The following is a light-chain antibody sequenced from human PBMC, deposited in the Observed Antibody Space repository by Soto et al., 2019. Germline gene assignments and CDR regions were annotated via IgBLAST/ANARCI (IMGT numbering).Light chain of an antibody. CDR2: AAS. CDR1: QTISRY. J-gene: IGKJ5*01. CDR3: QQSYSTLIT. V-gene: IGKV1-39*01. Sequence: DIQLTQSPSSLSASVGDRVTITCRASQTISRYLNWYQQKVGKAPKLLIYAASNLQSGVPSRISGSGSGTDFTLSISSLQPEDFATYYCQQSYSTLITFGQGTRLEI.